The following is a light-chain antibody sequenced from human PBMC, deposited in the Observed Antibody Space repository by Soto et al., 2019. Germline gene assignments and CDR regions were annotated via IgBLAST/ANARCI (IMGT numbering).Light chain of an antibody. V-gene: IGKV3-15*01. CDR3: LQHYSWPWT. Sequence: EIVLTQSPATPSLSPGERATLSGRASQSVSSYLAWYQQKPGKAPRLVLLRIFTRAIGVPARFSGSGSETEFTLTISGLQSEDSGVYYCLQHYSWPWTFGQGTKVDNK. J-gene: IGKJ1*01. CDR1: QSVSSY. CDR2: RIF.